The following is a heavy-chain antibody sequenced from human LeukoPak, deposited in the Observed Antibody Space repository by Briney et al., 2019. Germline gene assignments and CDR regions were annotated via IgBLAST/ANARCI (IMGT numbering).Heavy chain of an antibody. CDR2: ISSSSSYI. Sequence: PGGSLRLSCAASGSTFSSYSMNWVRQAPGKGLEWVSSISSSSSYIYYADSVKGRFTISRDNAKNSLYLQMNSLRAEDTAVYYCARGPGYCTSTSCYYAFDIWGQGTMVSVSS. CDR3: ARGPGYCTSTSCYYAFDI. V-gene: IGHV3-21*01. CDR1: GSTFSSYS. J-gene: IGHJ3*02. D-gene: IGHD2-2*01.